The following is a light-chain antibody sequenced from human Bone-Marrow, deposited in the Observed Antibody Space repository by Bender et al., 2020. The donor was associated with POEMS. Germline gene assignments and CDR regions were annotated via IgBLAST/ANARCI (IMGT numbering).Light chain of an antibody. CDR2: DDH. CDR1: NIRTKS. J-gene: IGLJ2*01. Sequence: SYVLTQPPSVSVAPGQTARITCGGNNIRTKSVHWYQQKPGQAPVLLVYDDHDRPSGIPEKFAGSNSGNTATLTISRVEAGDEADYVCQVWDSSNDQPAIFGGGTKLTVL. V-gene: IGLV3-21*02. CDR3: QVWDSSNDQPAI.